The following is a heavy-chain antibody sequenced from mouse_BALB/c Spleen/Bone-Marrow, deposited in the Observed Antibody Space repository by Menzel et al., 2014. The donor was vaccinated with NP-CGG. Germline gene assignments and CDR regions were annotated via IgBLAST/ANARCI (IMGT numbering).Heavy chain of an antibody. V-gene: IGHV5-12-1*01. D-gene: IGHD1-1*01. CDR2: ISSGGGST. J-gene: IGHJ2*01. CDR3: ARHRYGFDY. CDR1: GFAFSSYD. Sequence: EVKVVESGGDLVRPGGSLKLSCSASGFAFSSYDMSWVRQTPEKRLERVAYISSGGGSTYYPDTVRGRFTISRDNAKNTLYLQMSSLKSDDTAMYYCARHRYGFDYWGQGTTLTVSS.